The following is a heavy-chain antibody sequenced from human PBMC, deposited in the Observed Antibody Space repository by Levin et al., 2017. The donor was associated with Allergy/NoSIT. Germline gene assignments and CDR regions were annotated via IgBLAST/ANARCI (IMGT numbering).Heavy chain of an antibody. Sequence: PGGSLRLSCAPSGFTFSSYAMHWVRQAPGKGLEWVAVISYDGSNKYYADSVKGRFTISRDNSKNTLYLQMNSLRAEDTAVYYCARDRGATFGYCDYWGQGTLVTVSS. D-gene: IGHD1-26*01. J-gene: IGHJ4*02. V-gene: IGHV3-30*04. CDR1: GFTFSSYA. CDR2: ISYDGSNK. CDR3: ARDRGATFGYCDY.